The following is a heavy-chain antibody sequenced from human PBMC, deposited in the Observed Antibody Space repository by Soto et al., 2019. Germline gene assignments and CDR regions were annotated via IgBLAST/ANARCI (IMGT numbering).Heavy chain of an antibody. J-gene: IGHJ1*01. Sequence: EVQLLGFGGGLVQPGGSLRLSCAASGFTFSGYAMSWVRQAPGKGLEWVSGISGSAASTNYADSVKGRFTISRDNSKSTLYLQMNSLRAEDTAVYYCAKDVHYDILTGIEYFHHWAQGTLVTVSS. D-gene: IGHD3-9*01. CDR2: ISGSAAST. CDR1: GFTFSGYA. CDR3: AKDVHYDILTGIEYFHH. V-gene: IGHV3-23*01.